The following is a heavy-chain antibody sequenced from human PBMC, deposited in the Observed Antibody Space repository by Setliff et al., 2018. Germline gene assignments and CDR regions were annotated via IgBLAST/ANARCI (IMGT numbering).Heavy chain of an antibody. CDR1: GYTFTNYG. CDR2: INNYSFKT. CDR3: SRLVRYCTTTACQRASGAEV. D-gene: IGHD2-8*01. Sequence: ASVKVSCKTSGYTFTNYGINWVRQAPGQGLEWMGWINNYSFKTNSPQKFLDRLTMTTDTSTSTAYMELRSLTSDDTAVYYCSRLVRYCTTTACQRASGAEVWGQGTVVTVSS. V-gene: IGHV1-18*01. J-gene: IGHJ4*02.